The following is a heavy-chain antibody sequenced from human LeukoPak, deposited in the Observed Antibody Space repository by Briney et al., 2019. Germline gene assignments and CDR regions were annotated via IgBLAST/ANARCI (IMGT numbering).Heavy chain of an antibody. CDR1: GGSISSGSYY. V-gene: IGHV4-61*02. J-gene: IGHJ5*02. CDR2: IYTSGST. CDR3: ARDSFRWRSANWFDP. D-gene: IGHD2-21*01. Sequence: PSETLSLTCTVSGGSISSGSYYWSWIRQPAGKGLEWIGRIYTSGSTNYNPSLKSRVTISVDTSKNQFSLKLSSVTAADTAVYYCARDSFRWRSANWFDPWGQGTLVTVSS.